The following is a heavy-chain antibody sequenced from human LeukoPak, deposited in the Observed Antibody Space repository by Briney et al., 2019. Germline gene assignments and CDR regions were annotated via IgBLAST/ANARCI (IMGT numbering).Heavy chain of an antibody. D-gene: IGHD3-22*01. CDR2: IYYSGST. CDR3: ARHYDSSGYYPLDY. Sequence: PSGTLSLTCTVSGGSISSSSYYWGWIRQPPGKGLEWIGSIYYSGSTYYNPSLKSRVTISVDTSKNQFSLKLSSVTAADTAVYYCARHYDSSGYYPLDYWGQGTLVTVSS. V-gene: IGHV4-39*01. J-gene: IGHJ4*02. CDR1: GGSISSSSYY.